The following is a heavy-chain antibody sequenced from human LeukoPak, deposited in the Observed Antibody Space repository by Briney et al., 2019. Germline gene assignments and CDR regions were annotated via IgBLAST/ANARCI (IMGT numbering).Heavy chain of an antibody. CDR3: ARDFRAAMVSDWFDP. Sequence: ASVKVSCKASGYTFIGYYMHWVRQAPGQGLEWMGWINPNSGGTNYAQKFQGRVTMTRDTSISTAYMELSRLRSDDTAVYYCARDFRAAMVSDWFDPWGQGTLVTVSS. CDR1: GYTFIGYY. CDR2: INPNSGGT. V-gene: IGHV1-2*02. D-gene: IGHD5-18*01. J-gene: IGHJ5*02.